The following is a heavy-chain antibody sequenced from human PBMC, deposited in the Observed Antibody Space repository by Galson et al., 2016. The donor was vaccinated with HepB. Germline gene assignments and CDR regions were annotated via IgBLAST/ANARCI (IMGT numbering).Heavy chain of an antibody. CDR1: GFTFSTYG. D-gene: IGHD1-26*01. J-gene: IGHJ4*02. CDR3: VKEHSSGRYWGPIDY. V-gene: IGHV3-30*18. Sequence: SLRLSCAASGFTFSTYGMHWVRQAPGKGLEWVAVISYDGSDKYYVDSVKGRFTISRDNSKNTLYLQMNRLRTGDTAVYYCVKEHSSGRYWGPIDYWGQGTLVTVSS. CDR2: ISYDGSDK.